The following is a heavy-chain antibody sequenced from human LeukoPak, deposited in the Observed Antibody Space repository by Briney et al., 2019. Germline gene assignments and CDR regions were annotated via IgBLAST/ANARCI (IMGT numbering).Heavy chain of an antibody. V-gene: IGHV4-34*01. J-gene: IGHJ4*02. Sequence: PSETLSLTCAVYGGSFSGYYWSWIRQPPGKGLEWIGEINHSGSTNYNPSLKSRVTISVDTSKNQFSLKLSSVTAADTAVYYCARRYNWNRPHFDYRGQGTLVTVSS. CDR2: INHSGST. CDR1: GGSFSGYY. CDR3: ARRYNWNRPHFDY. D-gene: IGHD1/OR15-1a*01.